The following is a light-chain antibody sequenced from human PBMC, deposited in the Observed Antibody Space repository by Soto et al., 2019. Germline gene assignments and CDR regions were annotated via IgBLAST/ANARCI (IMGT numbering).Light chain of an antibody. CDR1: SSDVGGYNY. CDR2: AVT. J-gene: IGLJ1*01. Sequence: QSALTQPASVSGSPGQSITISCTGTSSDVGGYNYVSWYQQHPGKAPKLMIYAVTDRPSGVSSRFSGSKSGNTASLTISGLQAEDEADYYCSSYTSSSTFFGTGTKLTVL. CDR3: SSYTSSSTF. V-gene: IGLV2-14*01.